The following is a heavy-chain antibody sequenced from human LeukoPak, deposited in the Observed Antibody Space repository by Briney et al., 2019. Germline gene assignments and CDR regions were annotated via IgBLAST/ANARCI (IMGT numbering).Heavy chain of an antibody. V-gene: IGHV3-48*01. CDR1: GFTFSSYS. J-gene: IGHJ5*02. D-gene: IGHD3-10*01. Sequence: KPGGSLRLSCAASGFTFSSYSMNWVRQAPGTGLEWVSYISSASNTIYYADSVKGRFTISRDNAKNSLYLQMNSLRAEDTAMYYCARDGWFGDYNWFDPWGQGTLVTVSS. CDR2: ISSASNTI. CDR3: ARDGWFGDYNWFDP.